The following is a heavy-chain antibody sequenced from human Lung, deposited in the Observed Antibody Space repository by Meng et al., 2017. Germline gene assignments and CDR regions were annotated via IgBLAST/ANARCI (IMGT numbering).Heavy chain of an antibody. CDR3: ARWGHSSAWPSQWYEY. D-gene: IGHD6-19*01. CDR2: ISAYNGRT. Sequence: QVQLVQSGAEVKKPGASMKVSCKASGFTFTHHGFSWVRQGPGQELEWVGWISAYNGRTSYSQKLQGRVTMTTDTSTSTVYMEVRSLRSDDTAVYFCARWGHSSAWPSQWYEYWGQGTLVTVSS. V-gene: IGHV1-18*01. J-gene: IGHJ4*02. CDR1: GFTFTHHG.